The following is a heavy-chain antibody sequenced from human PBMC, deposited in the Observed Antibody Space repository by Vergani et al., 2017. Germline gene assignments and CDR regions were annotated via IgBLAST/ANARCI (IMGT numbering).Heavy chain of an antibody. CDR1: GFTFSSYG. V-gene: IGHV3-30*03. CDR3: ATTSWYSSSSKEMNSDY. D-gene: IGHD6-6*01. J-gene: IGHJ4*02. CDR2: ISYDGSNK. Sequence: VQLLESGGGVVQPGRSLRLSCAASGFTFSSYGMHWVRQAPGKGLEWVAVISYDGSNKYYADSVKGRFTISRDNSKNTLYLQMNSLRAEDTAVYYCATTSWYSSSSKEMNSDYWGQGTLVTVSS.